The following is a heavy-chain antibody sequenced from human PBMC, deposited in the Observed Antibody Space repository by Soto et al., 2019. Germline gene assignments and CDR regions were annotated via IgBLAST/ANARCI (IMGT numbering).Heavy chain of an antibody. Sequence: GGSLRLSCAASGFTFSSYAMSWVRQAPGKGLEWVSAISGSGGSTYYADSVKGRFTISRDNSKNTLYLQMNSLRAEDRALYYWAKEGTVLMVYAKFRNFDYWGQGTLSPSPQ. V-gene: IGHV3-23*01. CDR3: AKEGTVLMVYAKFRNFDY. CDR1: GFTFSSYA. D-gene: IGHD2-8*01. J-gene: IGHJ4*02. CDR2: ISGSGGST.